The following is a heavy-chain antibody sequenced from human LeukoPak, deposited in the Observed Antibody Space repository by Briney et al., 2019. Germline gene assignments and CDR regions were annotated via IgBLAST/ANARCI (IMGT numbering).Heavy chain of an antibody. Sequence: PGGSLRLSCEASGFTFRSYSMNWVRQAPGKGLEWISYISGSSNSIYYADSVKGRFTISRDNAKNSLYLQMNSLRVEDTAMYYCARWNYDSGSWVLDYWGQGTLVTVSS. J-gene: IGHJ4*02. CDR1: GFTFRSYS. D-gene: IGHD3-10*01. CDR2: ISGSSNSI. CDR3: ARWNYDSGSWVLDY. V-gene: IGHV3-48*04.